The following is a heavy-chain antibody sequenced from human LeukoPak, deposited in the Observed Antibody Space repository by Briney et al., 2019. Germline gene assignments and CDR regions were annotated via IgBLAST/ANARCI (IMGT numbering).Heavy chain of an antibody. V-gene: IGHV1-18*01. D-gene: IGHD2-21*02. CDR1: GYTFTSYG. J-gene: IGHJ4*02. Sequence: GASVKVSCKASGYTFTSYGISWVRQAPGQGLEWMGWISAYNGNTNYAQKLQGRVTMTTDTSTGTAYMELRSLRSDDTAVYYCARAPVVVTAIPLDYWGQGTLVTVSS. CDR2: ISAYNGNT. CDR3: ARAPVVVTAIPLDY.